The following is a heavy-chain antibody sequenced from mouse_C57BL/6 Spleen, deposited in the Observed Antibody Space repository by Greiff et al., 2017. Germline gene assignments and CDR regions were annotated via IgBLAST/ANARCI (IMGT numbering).Heavy chain of an antibody. CDR1: GYTFTSYW. D-gene: IGHD2-5*01. V-gene: IGHV1-69*01. CDR3: ARVYYSTLYYFDY. CDR2: IDPSDSYT. Sequence: QVQLQQSGAELVMPGASVKLSCKASGYTFTSYWKHWVKQRPGQGLEWIGEIDPSDSYTNYNQKFKGKSTLTVDKSSSTAYMQLSSLTSEDSAVYYCARVYYSTLYYFDYWGQGTTLTVSS. J-gene: IGHJ2*01.